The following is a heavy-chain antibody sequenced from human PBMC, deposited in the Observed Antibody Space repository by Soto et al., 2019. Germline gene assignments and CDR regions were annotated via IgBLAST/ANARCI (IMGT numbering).Heavy chain of an antibody. D-gene: IGHD6-13*01. CDR1: GFTFSSYG. J-gene: IGHJ3*02. CDR3: GKDLWAGSSWYATYDAFDI. V-gene: IGHV3-30*18. CDR2: ISYDGSNK. Sequence: QVQLVESGGGVVQPGRSLRLSCAASGFTFSSYGMHWVRQAPGKGLEWVAVISYDGSNKYYADSVKGRFTISRDNSKNTLYLQMNGLRAEDPAVYYCGKDLWAGSSWYATYDAFDIWGQGTMVTVSS.